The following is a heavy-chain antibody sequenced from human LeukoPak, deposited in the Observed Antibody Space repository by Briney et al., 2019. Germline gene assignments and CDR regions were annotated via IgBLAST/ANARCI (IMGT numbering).Heavy chain of an antibody. J-gene: IGHJ6*03. CDR2: IGGSDGRT. CDR3: AKDSSSYDWGYMDV. D-gene: IGHD3-22*01. V-gene: IGHV3-23*01. CDR1: GFTFSTYA. Sequence: GGSLRLSCAASGFTFSTYAMSWVRQAPGKGLEWVSLIGGSDGRTRYADSVKGRFTISRDNSKNTLYLQMNSLRAEDAAVYYCAKDSSSYDWGYMDVWGKGTTVTISS.